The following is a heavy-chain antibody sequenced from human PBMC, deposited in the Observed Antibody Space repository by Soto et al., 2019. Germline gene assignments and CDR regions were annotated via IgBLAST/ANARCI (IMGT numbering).Heavy chain of an antibody. Sequence: SGPTLVNPTQTLTLTCTFSGFALSTNGVGVGWIRQSPGKALEWLALIFWNDDKRYSPSLKSRLTIAKDTSKNQVVLTLTNMDPVHTATYFCAHTFSSGDYGSWYCDLCGRGTLV. J-gene: IGHJ2*01. V-gene: IGHV2-5*01. CDR1: GFALSTNGVG. D-gene: IGHD4-17*01. CDR3: AHTFSSGDYGSWYCDL. CDR2: IFWNDDK.